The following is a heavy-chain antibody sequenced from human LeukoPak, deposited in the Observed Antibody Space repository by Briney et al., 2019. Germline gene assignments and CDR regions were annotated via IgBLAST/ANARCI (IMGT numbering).Heavy chain of an antibody. CDR3: ARRVGYCSSTSCLGYNWFDP. Sequence: SETLSLTCTVSGGSISSSSYYWGWIRRPPGKGLEWIGSIYYSGSTYYNPSLKSRVTISVDTSKNQFSLKLSSVTAADTAVYYCARRVGYCSSTSCLGYNWFDPWGQGTLVTVSS. D-gene: IGHD2-2*01. V-gene: IGHV4-39*01. CDR2: IYYSGST. J-gene: IGHJ5*02. CDR1: GGSISSSSYY.